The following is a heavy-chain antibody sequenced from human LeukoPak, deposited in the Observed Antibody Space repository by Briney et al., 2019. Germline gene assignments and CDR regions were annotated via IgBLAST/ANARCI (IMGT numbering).Heavy chain of an antibody. CDR2: IYWNDDK. D-gene: IGHD3-10*01. CDR3: ADKFSARYAYGSGSYTH. J-gene: IGHJ4*02. Sequence: SGLTLVYPTSSLTLTCTFSGFSLSTSGLGVGWIRQPPGKALEWLALIYWNDDKSYSPSLKSRLTITKDTSKNQVVLTMTTMDPMATATYYCADKFSARYAYGSGSYTHCGQGTLVTVSS. V-gene: IGHV2-5*01. CDR1: GFSLSTSGLG.